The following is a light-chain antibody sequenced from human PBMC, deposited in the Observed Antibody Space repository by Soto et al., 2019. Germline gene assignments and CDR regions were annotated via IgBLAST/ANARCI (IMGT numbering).Light chain of an antibody. Sequence: VMTQSPATLSVSPGERATLSCRASQSVSSKLAWFQQKPGQAPSLLFYGVSTRATGVPVRFSGSGSGTEFTLTINSLQSEDFAVYYCQQYNNWPHTSGQGTKV. V-gene: IGKV3-15*01. CDR3: QQYNNWPHT. CDR1: QSVSSK. CDR2: GVS. J-gene: IGKJ2*01.